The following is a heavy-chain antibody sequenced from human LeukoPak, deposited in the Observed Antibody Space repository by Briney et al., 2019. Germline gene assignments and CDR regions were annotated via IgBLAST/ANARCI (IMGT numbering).Heavy chain of an antibody. Sequence: SGPALVKPTQTLTLTCTFSGFSLSTSGMCVSWIRQPPGKALEWLARIDWDDDKYYSTSLKTRLTISKDTSKNQVVLTMTNMDPVDTATYYCARIRMATVAFDYWGQGTLVTVSS. CDR1: GFSLSTSGMC. J-gene: IGHJ4*02. CDR2: IDWDDDK. V-gene: IGHV2-70*11. D-gene: IGHD5-24*01. CDR3: ARIRMATVAFDY.